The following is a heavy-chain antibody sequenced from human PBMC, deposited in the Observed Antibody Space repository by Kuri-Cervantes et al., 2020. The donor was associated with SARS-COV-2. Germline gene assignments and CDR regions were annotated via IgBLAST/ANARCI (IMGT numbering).Heavy chain of an antibody. D-gene: IGHD3-3*01. CDR3: AIGRYYDFWSGYYTDAFDI. CDR1: GFTFSSYG. J-gene: IGHJ3*02. V-gene: IGHV3-30*02. Sequence: GGSLRLSCAASGFTFSSYGMHWVRQAPGKGLEWVAFIRYDGSNKYYADSVKGRFTISRDNSKNTLYLQMNSLRAEDTAVYYCAIGRYYDFWSGYYTDAFDIWGQGTMVTVSS. CDR2: IRYDGSNK.